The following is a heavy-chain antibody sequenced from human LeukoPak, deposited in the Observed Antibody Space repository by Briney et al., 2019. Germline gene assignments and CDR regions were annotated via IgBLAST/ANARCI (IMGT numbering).Heavy chain of an antibody. CDR1: GYSFTSYW. V-gene: IGHV5-51*01. Sequence: GESLKISCKGSGYSFTSYWIAWVRQMPGKGLEWMGNIYPGDSDTRYSPSFQGQVTISADKSISTAYLQWSSLKASDTAMYYCARTAPLLPDVPSYYYGMDVWGQGTTVTVSS. J-gene: IGHJ6*02. D-gene: IGHD2-15*01. CDR3: ARTAPLLPDVPSYYYGMDV. CDR2: IYPGDSDT.